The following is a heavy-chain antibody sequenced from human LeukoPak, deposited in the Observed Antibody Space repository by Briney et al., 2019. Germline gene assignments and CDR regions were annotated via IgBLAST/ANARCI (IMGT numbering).Heavy chain of an antibody. Sequence: ASVKVSCKASGYTFTGHYIHWVRQAPGQGFEWMGWINPNSGGPNYAQKFQGRVTMTRDTSISTAYMELSRLRSDDTAVYYCARVGYCTHGVCYSMDVWGKGTTVTVSS. D-gene: IGHD2-8*01. CDR3: ARVGYCTHGVCYSMDV. CDR2: INPNSGGP. CDR1: GYTFTGHY. J-gene: IGHJ6*03. V-gene: IGHV1-2*02.